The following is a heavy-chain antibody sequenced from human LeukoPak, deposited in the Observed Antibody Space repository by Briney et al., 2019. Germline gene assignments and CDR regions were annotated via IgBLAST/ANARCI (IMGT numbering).Heavy chain of an antibody. CDR1: GGSFSGYY. D-gene: IGHD5-24*01. CDR3: ARAVRRGYNYYFDY. Sequence: SETLSPTCAVYGGSFSGYYWSWIRQPPGKGLEWIGEINHSGSTNYNPSLKSRVTISVDTSKNQFSLKLSSVTAADTAVYYCARAVRRGYNYYFDYWGQGTLVTVSS. J-gene: IGHJ4*02. CDR2: INHSGST. V-gene: IGHV4-34*01.